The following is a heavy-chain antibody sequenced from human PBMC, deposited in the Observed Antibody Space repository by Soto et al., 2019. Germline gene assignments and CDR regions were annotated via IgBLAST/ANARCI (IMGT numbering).Heavy chain of an antibody. D-gene: IGHD5-18*01. CDR3: ARGVYFGTAMLYNWFDP. J-gene: IGHJ5*02. CDR2: IIPILGIA. V-gene: IGHV1-69*04. CDR1: GYTFTSYY. Sequence: SVKVSCKASGYTFTSYYMHWVRQAPGQGLEWMGRIIPILGIANYAQKFQGRVTITADKSTSTAYMELSSLRSEDTAVYYCARGVYFGTAMLYNWFDPWGQGTLVTVSS.